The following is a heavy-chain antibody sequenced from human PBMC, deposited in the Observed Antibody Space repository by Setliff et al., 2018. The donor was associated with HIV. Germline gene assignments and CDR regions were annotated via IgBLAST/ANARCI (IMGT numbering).Heavy chain of an antibody. V-gene: IGHV3-48*01. D-gene: IGHD1-26*01. CDR3: ARVSELLAYYMDV. J-gene: IGHJ6*03. Sequence: GGSLRLSCTTSGFTFGDYAFSWVRQAPGKGLEWVSHISGSGQTIYYADSVKDRFTISRDNAKNSLYLQMNSLRAEDTAVYYCARVSELLAYYMDVWGQGTTVTVSS. CDR2: ISGSGQTI. CDR1: GFTFGDYA.